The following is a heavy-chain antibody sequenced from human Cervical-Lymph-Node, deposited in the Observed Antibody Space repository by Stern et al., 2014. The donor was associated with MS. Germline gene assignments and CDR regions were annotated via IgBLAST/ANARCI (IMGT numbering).Heavy chain of an antibody. CDR1: GYTFPSSY. CDR2: INPSGGST. CDR3: ARVGWELLDAFDI. J-gene: IGHJ3*02. D-gene: IGHD1-26*01. Sequence: VQLVESGAEVTKPGASVKVSCKASGYTFPSSYMHWVRQAPGQGLELIGIINPSGGSTSYAQKFQGRVTMTRDTSTSTVYMELSSLRSEDTAVYYCARVGWELLDAFDIWGQGTMVTVSS. V-gene: IGHV1-46*01.